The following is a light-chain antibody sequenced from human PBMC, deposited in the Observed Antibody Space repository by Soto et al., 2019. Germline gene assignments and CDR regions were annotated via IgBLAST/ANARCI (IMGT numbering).Light chain of an antibody. CDR1: QSVSSN. Sequence: EIVMTQSTATLSVSPGERATLSCRASQSVSSNLAWYQQKPGQAPRLLIYGASTMATGIPARFSGSGSGTEFTLTISSLQSEDFAVYYCQQYNNWPPWTFGQGTKVEIK. CDR2: GAS. J-gene: IGKJ1*01. V-gene: IGKV3-15*01. CDR3: QQYNNWPPWT.